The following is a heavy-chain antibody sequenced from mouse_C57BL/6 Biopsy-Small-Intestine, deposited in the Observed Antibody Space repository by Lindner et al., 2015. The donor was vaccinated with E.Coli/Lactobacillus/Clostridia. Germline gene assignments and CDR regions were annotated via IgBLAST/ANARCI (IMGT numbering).Heavy chain of an antibody. V-gene: IGHV1-84*01. J-gene: IGHJ4*01. CDR2: IHLKSGET. D-gene: IGHD1-1*02. CDR1: EYTFSGYF. Sequence: SVKVSCKTSEYTFSGYFVHWVRQAPGHGLEWMGWIHLKSGETNSAQNFQGRVTMTRDTAITTAYMELTTLTSDDTAEYFCAKEFGGSFHSGDDWGQGTLVTVSS. CDR3: AKEFGGSFHSGDD.